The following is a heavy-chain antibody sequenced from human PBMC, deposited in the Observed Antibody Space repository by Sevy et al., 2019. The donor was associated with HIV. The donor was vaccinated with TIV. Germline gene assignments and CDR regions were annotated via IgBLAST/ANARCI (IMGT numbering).Heavy chain of an antibody. V-gene: IGHV1-2*02. CDR3: ARGGSEADFDY. CDR2: INPNSGGT. CDR1: GYTFTSYG. D-gene: IGHD6-25*01. J-gene: IGHJ4*02. Sequence: ASVKVSCKASGYTFTSYGISWVRQAPGQGLEWMGWINPNSGGTNYAQKFQGRVTMTRDTSISTAYMELSRLRSDDTAVYYCARGGSEADFDYWGQGTLVTVSS.